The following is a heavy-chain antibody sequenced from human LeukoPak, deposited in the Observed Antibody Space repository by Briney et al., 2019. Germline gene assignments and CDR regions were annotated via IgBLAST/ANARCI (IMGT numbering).Heavy chain of an antibody. CDR2: ISGDSNYI. V-gene: IGHV3-21*01. CDR3: AKPPAWGWNRLPPFDY. CDR1: GFTFSSYS. Sequence: GGSLRLSCAASGFTFSSYSMSWVRQAPGKGLEWVSSISGDSNYIYYADSVEGRFTISRDNAKNSLYLQMNSLRAEDTAVYYRAKPPAWGWNRLPPFDYWGQGTLVTVSS. J-gene: IGHJ4*02. D-gene: IGHD1/OR15-1a*01.